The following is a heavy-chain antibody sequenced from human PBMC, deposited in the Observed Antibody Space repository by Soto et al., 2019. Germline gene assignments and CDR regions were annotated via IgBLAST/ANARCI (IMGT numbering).Heavy chain of an antibody. V-gene: IGHV3-30*18. CDR2: ISYDGSIK. CDR1: GFTFSNYG. Sequence: PGGSLRLSCAASGFTFSNYGLHWVRQAPGKGLEWVALISYDGSIKYFADSVKGRFTISRDNSKNTLYLQMTSLRAEDTAVYYCANQGFPYYSNSFLEYYDYWGQGTLVTVSS. CDR3: ANQGFPYYSNSFLEYYDY. D-gene: IGHD6-6*01. J-gene: IGHJ4*02.